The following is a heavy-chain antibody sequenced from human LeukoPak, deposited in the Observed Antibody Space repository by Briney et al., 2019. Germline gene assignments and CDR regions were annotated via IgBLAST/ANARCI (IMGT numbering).Heavy chain of an antibody. J-gene: IGHJ4*02. CDR1: GFTFSRYG. V-gene: IGHV3-33*01. D-gene: IGHD6-13*01. CDR2: IWYDGSNK. CDR3: ARVAAGASKYYFDY. Sequence: PGGSLRLSCVASGFTFSRYGMHWVRQAPGKGLEWVAIIWYDGSNKYYADSVKGRFTISRDTSKNTLYLQMDSLRAEDTAVYYCARVAAGASKYYFDYWGQGTLVTVSS.